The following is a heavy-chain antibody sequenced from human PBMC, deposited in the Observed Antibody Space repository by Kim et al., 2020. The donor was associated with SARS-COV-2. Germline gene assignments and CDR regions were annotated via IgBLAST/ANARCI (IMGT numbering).Heavy chain of an antibody. V-gene: IGHV1-69*13. J-gene: IGHJ6*02. CDR2: IIPIFGTA. CDR3: ASDEIAAAGTWYYYGMDV. CDR1: GGTFSSYA. Sequence: SVKVSCKASGGTFSSYAISWVRQAPGQGLEWMGGIIPIFGTANYAQKFQGRVTITADESTSTAYMELSSLRSEDTAVYYCASDEIAAAGTWYYYGMDVWGQGTTVTVSS. D-gene: IGHD6-13*01.